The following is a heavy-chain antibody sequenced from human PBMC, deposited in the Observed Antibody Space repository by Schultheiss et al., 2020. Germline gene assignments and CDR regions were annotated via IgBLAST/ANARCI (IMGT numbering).Heavy chain of an antibody. D-gene: IGHD3-10*01. CDR1: GGSISSGGYY. V-gene: IGHV4-31*03. CDR2: IYYSGST. Sequence: SETLSLTCTVSGGSISSGGYYWSWIRQHPGKGLEWIGYIYYSGSTYYNPSLKSRVTISVDTSKNQFSLKLSSVTAADTAVYYCARVPYYGSGSYYKFSAYYGMDVWGQGTTVTVSS. J-gene: IGHJ6*02. CDR3: ARVPYYGSGSYYKFSAYYGMDV.